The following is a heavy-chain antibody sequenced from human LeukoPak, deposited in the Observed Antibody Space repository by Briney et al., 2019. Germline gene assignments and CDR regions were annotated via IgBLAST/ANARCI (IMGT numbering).Heavy chain of an antibody. CDR2: IKSDGST. CDR3: AELGITMIGGV. J-gene: IGHJ6*04. CDR1: GFTFSSYW. Sequence: GGSLRLSCAASGFTFSSYWMHWVRQTPGKGLVWVSRIKSDGSTIYADSVKGRFTISRDNAKNTLYLQVNSLRAEDTAVYYCAELGITMIGGVWGKGTTVTISS. V-gene: IGHV3-74*01. D-gene: IGHD3-10*02.